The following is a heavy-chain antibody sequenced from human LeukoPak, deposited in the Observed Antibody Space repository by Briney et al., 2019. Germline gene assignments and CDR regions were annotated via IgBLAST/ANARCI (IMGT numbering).Heavy chain of an antibody. CDR2: MYYSGSS. V-gene: IGHV4-59*01. CDR3: ARGLGYCSSTSCYPYYYYMDV. D-gene: IGHD2-2*01. J-gene: IGHJ6*03. CDR1: GGSISSYY. Sequence: SETLSLACSVSGGSISSYYWSWIRQPPGKGLEWIGYMYYSGSSNYNPSLKSRVTISVDTSKNQFSLKLSSVTAADTAVYYCARGLGYCSSTSCYPYYYYMDVWGKGTTVTVSS.